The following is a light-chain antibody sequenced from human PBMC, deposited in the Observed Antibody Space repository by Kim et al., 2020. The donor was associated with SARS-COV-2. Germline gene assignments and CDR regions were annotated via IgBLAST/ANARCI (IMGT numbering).Light chain of an antibody. Sequence: EIVLTQSPGTLSLSPGERATLSCRASQSISSNYLTWYQQKPGQAPRLFIYAASSRATGIPDRFSGSGSGTDFTLTISRLEPEDFAVYYCQQYGFSSYTFGQGTKLEIK. V-gene: IGKV3-20*01. J-gene: IGKJ2*01. CDR3: QQYGFSSYT. CDR1: QSISSNY. CDR2: AAS.